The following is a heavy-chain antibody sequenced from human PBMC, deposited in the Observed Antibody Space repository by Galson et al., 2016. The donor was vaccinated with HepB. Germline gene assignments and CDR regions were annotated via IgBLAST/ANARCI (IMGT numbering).Heavy chain of an antibody. D-gene: IGHD2-2*01. Sequence: SLRLSCAASELTFGTYSINWVRQAPGKGLEWVSYISSSGGTKYYADSVKGRFTISRDNAKNSVYLQMNSLRDEDTAVYYCARVRVEVVPAGMLGNWFDPWGQGTLVTVSS. CDR3: ARVRVEVVPAGMLGNWFDP. CDR1: ELTFGTYS. J-gene: IGHJ5*02. V-gene: IGHV3-48*02. CDR2: ISSSGGTK.